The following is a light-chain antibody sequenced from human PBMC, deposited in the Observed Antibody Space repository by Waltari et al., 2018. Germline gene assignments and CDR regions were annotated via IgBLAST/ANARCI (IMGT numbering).Light chain of an antibody. Sequence: EIVLTQSPGTLSSSPGDRATLSCRASQSVGRNLAWYQQKPGQAPSLVIYGASIRATGIPDRFSGSGSGTDFSLTISRLEPEDFAVYYCQHYVALPVTFGQGTKVEIK. CDR2: GAS. J-gene: IGKJ1*01. CDR3: QHYVALPVT. CDR1: QSVGRN. V-gene: IGKV3-20*01.